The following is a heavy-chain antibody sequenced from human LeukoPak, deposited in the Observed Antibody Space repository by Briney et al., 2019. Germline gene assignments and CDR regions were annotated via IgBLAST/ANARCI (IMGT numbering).Heavy chain of an antibody. V-gene: IGHV1-18*01. CDR2: ISAYNGNT. CDR1: GYTFTSYG. CDR3: ARIAIARAAAAYYFDY. Sequence: ASVKVSCKASGYTFTSYGISWVRQAPGQGLEWMGWISAYNGNTNYAQKLQGRVTMTTDTSTSTAYMELRSLRSDDTAVYCCARIAIARAAAAYYFDYWGQGTLVTVSS. D-gene: IGHD6-13*01. J-gene: IGHJ4*02.